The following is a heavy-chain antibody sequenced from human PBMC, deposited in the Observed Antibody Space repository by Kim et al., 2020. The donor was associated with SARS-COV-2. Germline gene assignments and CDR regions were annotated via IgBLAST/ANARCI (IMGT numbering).Heavy chain of an antibody. CDR2: IIPIFGTA. V-gene: IGHV1-69*13. CDR1: GGTFSSYA. CDR3: ARESKVKIAVAGTDYYYYGMDV. Sequence: SVKVSCKASGGTFSSYAISWVRQAPGQGLEWMGGIIPIFGTANYAQKFQGRVTITADESTSTAYMELSSLRSEDTAVYYCARESKVKIAVAGTDYYYYGMDVWGQGTTVTVSS. D-gene: IGHD6-19*01. J-gene: IGHJ6*02.